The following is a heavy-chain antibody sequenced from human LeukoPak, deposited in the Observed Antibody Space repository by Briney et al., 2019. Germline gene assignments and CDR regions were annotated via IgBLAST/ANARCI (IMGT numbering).Heavy chain of an antibody. CDR3: AREILGGFNPGAY. V-gene: IGHV4-4*02. CDR1: GDSISSSHW. D-gene: IGHD1-14*01. Sequence: PSGTLSLTCAVFGDSISSSHWWTWVRQSPGKGLEWIGEIFHTGSTDYNPSLKSRVTIAVDKSENQFSLKLRSVTAADTAVYYCAREILGGFNPGAYWGQGTLVTVSS. CDR2: IFHTGST. J-gene: IGHJ4*02.